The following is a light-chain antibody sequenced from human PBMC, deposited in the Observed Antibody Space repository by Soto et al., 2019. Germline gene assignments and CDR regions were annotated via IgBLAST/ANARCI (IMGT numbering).Light chain of an antibody. J-gene: IGKJ1*01. CDR2: TAS. Sequence: DIQLTQSPSFLSASVGDRVTITCRASQGISSLLAWYQQKPGKAPKLLIHTASTLQSGVPSRFSGSGSGTEFTLTISSLQPEDFATYYCQHRHSYPITFGQGTKVEIK. V-gene: IGKV1-9*01. CDR3: QHRHSYPIT. CDR1: QGISSL.